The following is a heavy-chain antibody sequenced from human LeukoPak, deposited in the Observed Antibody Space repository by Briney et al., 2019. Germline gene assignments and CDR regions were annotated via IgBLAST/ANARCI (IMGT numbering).Heavy chain of an antibody. CDR1: GYRFTSSW. CDR2: IYPGDSDN. V-gene: IGHV5-51*01. CDR3: ARVHGSGGSCFGY. J-gene: IGHJ4*02. Sequence: GESLKTSSKGSGYRFTSSWIGWVRKLPGKGLEGMGIIYPGDSDNRYSPSFQGQVTISADKSISTAYLQWSGLKASDTAMYYCARVHGSGGSCFGYWGQGTLVTVSS. D-gene: IGHD2-15*01.